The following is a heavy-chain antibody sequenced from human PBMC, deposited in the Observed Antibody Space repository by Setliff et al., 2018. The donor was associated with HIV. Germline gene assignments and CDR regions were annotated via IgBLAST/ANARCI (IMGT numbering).Heavy chain of an antibody. J-gene: IGHJ3*01. CDR1: GGSFSTYY. D-gene: IGHD3-10*01. CDR2: VHSTGTT. CDR3: ARARITMIGGRLEPYAFDR. Sequence: LSLTCTVSGGSFSTYYWSWIRQPAGEGPEYIGRVHSTGTTIYNPSLKSRVTMSVDASKNQLSLKLRSVTAADTAVYYCARARITMIGGRLEPYAFDRWGQGTKVTVSS. V-gene: IGHV4-4*07.